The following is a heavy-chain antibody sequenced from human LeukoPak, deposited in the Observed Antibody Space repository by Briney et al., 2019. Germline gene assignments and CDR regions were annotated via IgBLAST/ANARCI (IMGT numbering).Heavy chain of an antibody. D-gene: IGHD3-22*01. CDR1: GGTFSSYA. Sequence: SVKVSFKASGGTFSSYAISWVRQAPGQGLEWMGRIIPILGIANYAQKFQGRVTITADKSTSTAYMELSSLRSEDTAVYYCARAYYYDSSGYCDYWGQGTLVTVSS. CDR3: ARAYYYDSSGYCDY. V-gene: IGHV1-69*04. CDR2: IIPILGIA. J-gene: IGHJ4*02.